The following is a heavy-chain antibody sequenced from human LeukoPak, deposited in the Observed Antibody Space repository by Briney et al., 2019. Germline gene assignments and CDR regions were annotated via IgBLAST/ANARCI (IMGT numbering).Heavy chain of an antibody. CDR3: AKDDRRYCSSTSCHDVDY. Sequence: GGSLRPSCAASGFTFSSYGMHWVRQAPGKGLEWVAVISYDGSNKYYADSVKGRFTISRDNSKNTLYLQMNSLRAEDTAVYYCAKDDRRYCSSTSCHDVDYWGQGTLVTVSS. D-gene: IGHD2-2*01. CDR1: GFTFSSYG. CDR2: ISYDGSNK. J-gene: IGHJ4*02. V-gene: IGHV3-30*18.